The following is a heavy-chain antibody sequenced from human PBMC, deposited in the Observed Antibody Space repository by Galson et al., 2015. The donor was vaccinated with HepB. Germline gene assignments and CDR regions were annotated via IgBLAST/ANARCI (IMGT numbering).Heavy chain of an antibody. V-gene: IGHV3-30-3*01. CDR2: ISYDGSNK. CDR3: ASSSWSTPHDAFDI. CDR1: GFTFSSYA. J-gene: IGHJ3*02. D-gene: IGHD2-15*01. Sequence: SLRLSCAASGFTFSSYAMHWVRQAPGKGLEWVAVISYDGSNKYYADSVKGRFTISRDNSKNTLYLQMNSLRAEDTAVYYCASSSWSTPHDAFDIWGQGTMVTVSS.